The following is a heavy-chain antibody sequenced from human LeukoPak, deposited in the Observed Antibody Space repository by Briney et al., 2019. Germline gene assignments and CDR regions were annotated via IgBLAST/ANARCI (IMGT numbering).Heavy chain of an antibody. D-gene: IGHD3-16*01. Sequence: ASVKVSCKASGYTFTNYAISWVRQAPGQGLEWMGWIGTYNGSPDYAQSLQGRVTMTTDTSTSTAYMELRSLKSEDTAVYYCASEDPGGAFDVWGRGTMVTVSS. CDR2: IGTYNGSP. CDR1: GYTFTNYA. CDR3: ASEDPGGAFDV. V-gene: IGHV1-18*01. J-gene: IGHJ3*01.